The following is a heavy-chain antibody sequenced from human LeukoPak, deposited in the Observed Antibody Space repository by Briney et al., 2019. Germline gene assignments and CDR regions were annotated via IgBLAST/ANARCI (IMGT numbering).Heavy chain of an antibody. Sequence: SETLSLTCTVSGGSISSYYWSWIRQPPGKGLEWIGYIYSSGSTNYNPSLKSRVTISVDTSKNQFSLKLSSVTAADTAVYYCARSIAAAGSEDYWGQGTLVTVSS. CDR2: IYSSGST. J-gene: IGHJ4*02. CDR3: ARSIAAAGSEDY. D-gene: IGHD6-13*01. V-gene: IGHV4-59*08. CDR1: GGSISSYY.